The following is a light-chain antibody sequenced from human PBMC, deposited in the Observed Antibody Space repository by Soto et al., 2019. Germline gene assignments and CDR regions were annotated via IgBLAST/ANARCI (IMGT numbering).Light chain of an antibody. J-gene: IGKJ1*01. CDR1: QSISSD. V-gene: IGKV1-39*01. Sequence: DIQMTQSPSSLSASVGDRVTITCRASQSISSDLNWYQQKPGKAPTLLIYAASSWQSGVPSRFCGSGSGTDFTLPISSLQPEDFATYYCPQSYSTSWTFGQGTKVEIK. CDR3: PQSYSTSWT. CDR2: AAS.